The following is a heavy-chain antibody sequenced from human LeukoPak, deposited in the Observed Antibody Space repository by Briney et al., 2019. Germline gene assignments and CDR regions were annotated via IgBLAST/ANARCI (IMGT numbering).Heavy chain of an antibody. CDR1: GHTFTRYA. V-gene: IGHV1-3*01. Sequence: ASVKVSCKASGHTFTRYAMHWVRQAPGQRLEWMGWINAGNGNTKYSQKFQGRVTITRDTSASTAYMELSSLRSEDTAVYYCARGSSQLWPLDYWGQGTLVTVSS. CDR2: INAGNGNT. CDR3: ARGSSQLWPLDY. J-gene: IGHJ4*02. D-gene: IGHD5-18*01.